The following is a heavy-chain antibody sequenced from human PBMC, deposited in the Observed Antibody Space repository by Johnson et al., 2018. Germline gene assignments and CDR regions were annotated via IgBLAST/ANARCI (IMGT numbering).Heavy chain of an antibody. CDR3: ARGGNGYKFCDCYDMDV. CDR1: GFTFSSYA. J-gene: IGHJ6*03. CDR2: ISTDGSNK. D-gene: IGHD5-24*01. Sequence: QVQLVQSGGGVVQPGRSRRLSCAASGFTFSSYAMHWVRQAPGKGLQWVAVISTDGSNKYYADSVKGRFPISRDNSKNTLYLQMNDLRSEDTAGYFCARGGNGYKFCDCYDMDVWGKGTTVTVSS. V-gene: IGHV3-30*04.